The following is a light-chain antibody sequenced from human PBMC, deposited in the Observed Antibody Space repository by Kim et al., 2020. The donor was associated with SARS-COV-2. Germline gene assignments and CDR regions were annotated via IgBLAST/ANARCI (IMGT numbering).Light chain of an antibody. CDR3: QNYNSYSART. CDR2: KTS. CDR1: QNIDSW. J-gene: IGKJ1*01. V-gene: IGKV1-5*03. Sequence: SVGDRVTIPCRAAQNIDSWLAWYQQKPGKAPKLLIFKTSILHSGVPSRFSGSGSGTEFTLTISSLQPDDFATYYCQNYNSYSARTFGQGTKVDIK.